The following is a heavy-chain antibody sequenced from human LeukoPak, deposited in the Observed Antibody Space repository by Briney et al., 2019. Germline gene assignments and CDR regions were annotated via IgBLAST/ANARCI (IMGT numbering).Heavy chain of an antibody. J-gene: IGHJ4*02. V-gene: IGHV3-33*06. CDR1: GFTFSSYG. CDR2: IWYDGSNK. D-gene: IGHD4-17*01. CDR3: AKDRVTTRGFFDY. Sequence: PGGSLRLSCAASGFTFSSYGMHWVRQAPGKGLEWVAVIWYDGSNKCYADSVKGRFTISRDNSKNTLYLQMNSLRAEDTAVYYCAKDRVTTRGFFDYWGQGTLVTVSS.